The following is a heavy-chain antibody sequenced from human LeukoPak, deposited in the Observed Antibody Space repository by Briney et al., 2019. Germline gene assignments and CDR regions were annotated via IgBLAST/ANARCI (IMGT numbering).Heavy chain of an antibody. J-gene: IGHJ4*02. D-gene: IGHD3-3*01. CDR2: INPNSGGT. CDR1: GYTFTGYY. Sequence: EASVKVSCKASGYTFTGYYMHWVRQAPGQGLEWMGWINPNSGGTNYAQKFQGRVTMTRDTSISTAYMELSRPRSDDTAVYYCARSDFWSGYYDYWGQGTLVTVSS. V-gene: IGHV1-2*02. CDR3: ARSDFWSGYYDY.